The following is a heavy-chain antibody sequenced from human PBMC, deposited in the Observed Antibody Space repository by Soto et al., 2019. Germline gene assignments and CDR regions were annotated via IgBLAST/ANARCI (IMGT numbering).Heavy chain of an antibody. CDR2: IYWDDDK. V-gene: IGHV2-5*02. J-gene: IGHJ3*02. D-gene: IGHD6-13*01. CDR1: EFSLSTSGVG. CDR3: AHRRSAATGTGGAFEI. Sequence: QITLKESGPTLVKPTQTLTLTCTFSEFSLSTSGVGVGWIRQPPGKALEWLALIYWDDDKRYSPSLNSRLPNNXXTXNXXGVLRVTNTDTVGTATYYCAHRRSAATGTGGAFEIWGEGTMVTVSS.